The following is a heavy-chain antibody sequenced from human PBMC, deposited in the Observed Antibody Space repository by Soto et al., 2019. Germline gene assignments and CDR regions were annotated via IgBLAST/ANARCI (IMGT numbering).Heavy chain of an antibody. CDR2: ISAYNGNT. V-gene: IGHV1-18*04. CDR3: ARDMKLGAALVLEYYFDY. J-gene: IGHJ4*02. CDR1: GYTFTSYG. Sequence: AASVKVSCKASGYTFTSYGISWVRQAPGQGLEWMGWISAYNGNTNYAQKLQGRVTMTTDTSTSTASMELRSLRSDDTAVYYCARDMKLGAALVLEYYFDYWDQGTLVTVS. D-gene: IGHD3-3*01.